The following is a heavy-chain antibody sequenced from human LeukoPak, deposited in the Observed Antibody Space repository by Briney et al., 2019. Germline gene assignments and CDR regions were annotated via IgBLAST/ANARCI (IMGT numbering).Heavy chain of an antibody. CDR1: GGSINSYY. J-gene: IGHJ4*02. V-gene: IGHV4-59*08. CDR2: IYYTGNT. D-gene: IGHD5-18*01. CDR3: ARLDTAMLYFDY. Sequence: SETLSLTCTVSGGSINSYYWSWIRQPPGKGLEWIAYIYYTGNTNYNPSLGSRVTISVDTSKNQFSLKLSSVTAADTAVYYCARLDTAMLYFDYWGQGTLVIVSS.